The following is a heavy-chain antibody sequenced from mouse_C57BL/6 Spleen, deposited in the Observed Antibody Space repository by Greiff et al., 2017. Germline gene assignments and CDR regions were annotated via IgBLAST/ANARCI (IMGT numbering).Heavy chain of an antibody. CDR3: ARHDDYDYLFAY. CDR2: FYPGSGSI. Sequence: VQRVESGAELVKPGASVKLSCKASGYTFTEYTIHWVQQRSGQGLEWIGWFYPGSGSITYNEKFKDKAPLPADKSSSTVYMELSRLTSEDSAVYFCARHDDYDYLFAYWGQGTLVTVSA. D-gene: IGHD2-4*01. CDR1: GYTFTEYT. V-gene: IGHV1-62-2*01. J-gene: IGHJ3*01.